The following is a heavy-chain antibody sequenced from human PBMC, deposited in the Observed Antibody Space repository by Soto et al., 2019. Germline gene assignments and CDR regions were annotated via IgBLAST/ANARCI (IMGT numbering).Heavy chain of an antibody. CDR3: ARDLTPNRDCTKGVCYIGSWFDP. CDR2: IYYSGST. J-gene: IGHJ5*02. Sequence: SKTLSLTCTVSGGSIISDGYSWSWIRQHPGKGLEWIGYIYYSGSTYHNPSLKSRVTISVDTSKNQFPLKLSSVTAADTAVYYCARDLTPNRDCTKGVCYIGSWFDPWGQGTLVTVSS. D-gene: IGHD2-8*01. V-gene: IGHV4-31*03. CDR1: GGSIISDGYS.